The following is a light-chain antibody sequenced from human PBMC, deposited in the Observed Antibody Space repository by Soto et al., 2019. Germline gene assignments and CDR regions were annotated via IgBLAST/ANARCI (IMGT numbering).Light chain of an antibody. V-gene: IGLV3-1*01. CDR1: NLGDKY. J-gene: IGLJ2*01. CDR2: QDS. CDR3: QAWDSSHVV. Sequence: SYELTQPPSVSVSPGQTASITCSGDNLGDKYACWYQQKPGQSPVLVIYQDSKRPSGLPERFSGSNSGNTATLTISGTQAMEEADYYCQAWDSSHVVFGGGTKLTVL.